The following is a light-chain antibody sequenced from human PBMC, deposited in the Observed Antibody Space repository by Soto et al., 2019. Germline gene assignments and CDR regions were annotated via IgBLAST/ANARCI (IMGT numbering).Light chain of an antibody. CDR1: QSVSSN. J-gene: IGKJ4*01. CDR2: GVS. V-gene: IGKV3-15*01. CDR3: QHHYTWPLT. Sequence: EIVMTQSPATLSVSAGERATLSCRASQSVSSNLVWYQQKPGRPPRLLIYGVSTRATGIPARFSGSGSGTEFTLTISSLQSEDFAVYYCQHHYTWPLTFGGGTKVEIK.